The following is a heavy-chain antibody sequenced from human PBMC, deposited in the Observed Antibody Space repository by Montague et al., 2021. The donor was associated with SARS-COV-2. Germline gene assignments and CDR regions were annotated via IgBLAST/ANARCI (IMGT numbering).Heavy chain of an antibody. CDR1: GHSLSGCS. CDR3: ARVRYYGSGTYLGMDV. V-gene: IGHV4-34*12. CDR2: LIHSGST. D-gene: IGHD3-10*01. J-gene: IGHJ6*02. Sequence: SETLSLTCAVYGHSLSGCSWGRIRKPPGWTLVSVGELIHSGSTNYNPSLKSRVTISVDTSKSQFPLKLSSVTAADTAVYYCARVRYYGSGTYLGMDVWGQGTTVTVSS.